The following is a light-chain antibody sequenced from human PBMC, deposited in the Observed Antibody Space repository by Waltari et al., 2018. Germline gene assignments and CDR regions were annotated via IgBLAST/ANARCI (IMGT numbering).Light chain of an antibody. J-gene: IGKJ4*01. CDR2: DAT. Sequence: DIQMTQSPSSLSASVGDRVTITCQATQDISNYLNWYQQKPGQAPKLLIYDATSLQTGVPSRFSGSGSGTDFTVTISSLQPEDIATYYCQQFDNLPLTFGGGTKVEIK. CDR1: QDISNY. CDR3: QQFDNLPLT. V-gene: IGKV1-33*01.